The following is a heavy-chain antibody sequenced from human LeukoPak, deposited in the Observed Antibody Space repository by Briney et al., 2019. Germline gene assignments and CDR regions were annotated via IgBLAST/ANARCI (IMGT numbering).Heavy chain of an antibody. J-gene: IGHJ4*02. CDR3: ARWRLPKYYFDY. Sequence: ASVKVSCKASGYTFSSYGISWVRQAPGQGLEWMGWISAYNGNTNYAQKLQGRVTMTTDTSTSTAYMELRSLRSDDTALYYCARWRLPKYYFDYWGQGTLVTVSS. D-gene: IGHD2-15*01. CDR2: ISAYNGNT. V-gene: IGHV1-18*01. CDR1: GYTFSSYG.